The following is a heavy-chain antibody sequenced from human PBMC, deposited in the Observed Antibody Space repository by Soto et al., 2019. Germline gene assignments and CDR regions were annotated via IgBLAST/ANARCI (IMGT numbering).Heavy chain of an antibody. CDR3: ARDSTGPSGAFDY. Sequence: GGSLRLSCAASGFTFSSYSMNGVRQAPGKGLEWVSSISSSSSYIYYADSVKGRFTISRDNAKNSLYLQMNSLRAEDTAVYYCARDSTGPSGAFDYWGQGTLVTVSS. V-gene: IGHV3-21*01. D-gene: IGHD3-10*01. CDR1: GFTFSSYS. J-gene: IGHJ4*02. CDR2: ISSSSSYI.